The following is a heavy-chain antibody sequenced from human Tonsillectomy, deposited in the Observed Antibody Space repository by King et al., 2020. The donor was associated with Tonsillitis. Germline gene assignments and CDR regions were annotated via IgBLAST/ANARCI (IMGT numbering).Heavy chain of an antibody. J-gene: IGHJ5*02. D-gene: IGHD3-3*01. V-gene: IGHV4-59*08. CDR2: SHYTGSA. Sequence: QLQESGPGLVKPSETLSLTCSVSGDSVGRYFWSWIRQSPGKGLEWIAYSHYTGSADYNPSLKSRVNILVETSKNQISLHLSSVTAADTAVYYCARHRPTYDYWNAQYNWFAPWGPGTLVIVSS. CDR3: ARHRPTYDYWNAQYNWFAP. CDR1: GDSVGRYF.